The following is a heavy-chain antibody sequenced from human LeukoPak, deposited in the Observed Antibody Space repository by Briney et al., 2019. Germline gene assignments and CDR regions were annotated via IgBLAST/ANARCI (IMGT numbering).Heavy chain of an antibody. D-gene: IGHD3-22*01. CDR3: AKAEYYYDSSGYYSDDYFDY. CDR1: GFTFSSYG. Sequence: GGSLRLSCAAFGFTFSSYGMHWVRQAPGKGLEGVAVISYDGSNKYYADSVKGRFTISRDNSKNTLYLQMNSLRAEDTAVYYCAKAEYYYDSSGYYSDDYFDYWGQGTLVTVSS. CDR2: ISYDGSNK. V-gene: IGHV3-30*18. J-gene: IGHJ4*02.